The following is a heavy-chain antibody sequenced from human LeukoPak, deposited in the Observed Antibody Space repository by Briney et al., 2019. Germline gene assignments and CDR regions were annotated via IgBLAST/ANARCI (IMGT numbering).Heavy chain of an antibody. V-gene: IGHV4-34*01. CDR1: GGSFSGYY. D-gene: IGHD6-13*01. Sequence: SETLSLTCAVYGGSFSGYYWSWIRQPPGKGLEWIGEINHSGSTNYNPSLKSRVTISVDTSKNQFSLKLSSVTAADTAVYYCARGSGWSIAAAGPRGKFDYWGQGTLVTVSS. CDR3: ARGSGWSIAAAGPRGKFDY. J-gene: IGHJ4*02. CDR2: INHSGST.